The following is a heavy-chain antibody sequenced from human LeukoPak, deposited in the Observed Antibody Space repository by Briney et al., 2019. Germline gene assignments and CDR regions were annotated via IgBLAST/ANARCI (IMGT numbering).Heavy chain of an antibody. V-gene: IGHV3-7*03. D-gene: IGHD6-19*01. CDR1: GFTFSSYW. CDR3: ANFERTVAGPYNWFDP. J-gene: IGHJ5*02. CDR2: IKQDGSET. Sequence: GGSLRLSCAASGFTFSSYWMNWVRQAPGKGLEWVANIKQDGSETYYVDSVKGRFSISRDNAKNSLYLQMNSLRAEDTAVYYCANFERTVAGPYNWFDPWGQGTLVTVSS.